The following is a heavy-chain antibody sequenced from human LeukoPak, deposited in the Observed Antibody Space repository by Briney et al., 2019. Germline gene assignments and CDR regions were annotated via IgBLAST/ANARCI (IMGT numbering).Heavy chain of an antibody. V-gene: IGHV3-23*01. Sequence: AGGSLRLSCAASGFTFSRYWMHWVRQAPGRGLEWVSVISGGGGATNHADSVKGRFTISRDNAKNTLYLQMNSLKVEDTAVYSCARTWVDATSAILRVFDYWGQGTLVTVSS. CDR2: ISGGGGAT. D-gene: IGHD2-15*01. CDR1: GFTFSRYW. CDR3: ARTWVDATSAILRVFDY. J-gene: IGHJ4*02.